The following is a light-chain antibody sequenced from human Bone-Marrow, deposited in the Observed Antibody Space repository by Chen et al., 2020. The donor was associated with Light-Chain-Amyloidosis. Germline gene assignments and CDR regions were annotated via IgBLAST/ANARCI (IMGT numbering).Light chain of an antibody. CDR3: QQYNNWPPEYT. CDR2: AAS. Sequence: EIVMTQSPATLSMSPGERASLSCSASQSVGRNIAWYQQKPGQAPRLLIYAASTRATGITARFSGSGSGTEFTLTISSLQSEDFAVYYCQQYNNWPPEYTFGQGTKLEIK. V-gene: IGKV3-15*01. J-gene: IGKJ2*01. CDR1: QSVGRN.